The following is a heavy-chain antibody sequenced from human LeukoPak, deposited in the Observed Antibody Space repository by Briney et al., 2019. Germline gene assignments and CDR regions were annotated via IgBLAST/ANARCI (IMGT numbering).Heavy chain of an antibody. J-gene: IGHJ3*02. CDR2: MYYSGSI. CDR3: ARGVRHCASTTCFAGAGDI. CDR1: GDSISSYY. D-gene: IGHD2-2*01. V-gene: IGHV4-59*01. Sequence: KPSETLSLTCTVSGDSISSYYWTWIRQPPGKGLEWLGHMYYSGSIKYNPSLKSRVTVSTDTSKKQFALKLRSVTAADTATYYCARGVRHCASTTCFAGAGDIWGQGKMVTVSS.